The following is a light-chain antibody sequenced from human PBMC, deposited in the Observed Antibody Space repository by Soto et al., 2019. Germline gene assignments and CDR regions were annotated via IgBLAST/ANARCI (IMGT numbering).Light chain of an antibody. CDR2: EVS. CDR1: SSDVGGSNS. J-gene: IGLJ1*01. CDR3: SSYTSSSTLYV. Sequence: QSALTQPASVSGSPGQSITISCTGTSSDVGGSNSVSRYQQHPGKAPKLIIFEVSNRPSGVSNRFSGSKSGDTASLTISGLHTEDEADYYCSSYTSSSTLYVFGTGTKLTVL. V-gene: IGLV2-14*01.